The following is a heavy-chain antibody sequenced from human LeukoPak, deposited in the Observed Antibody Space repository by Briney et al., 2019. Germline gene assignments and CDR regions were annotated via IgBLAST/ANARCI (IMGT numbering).Heavy chain of an antibody. CDR1: GYSFTKYW. CDR2: IYLGDSDT. J-gene: IGHJ4*02. CDR3: ARHVKDTSGFYYPDFDF. Sequence: GESLQISSQGSGYSFTKYWIGWVRQMPGKGLEWMGIIYLGDSDTRYSPSFQGQVTISADKSVSTAYLQWSSLKASDTAMYYCARHVKDTSGFYYPDFDFWGQGTLVTVSS. D-gene: IGHD3-22*01. V-gene: IGHV5-51*01.